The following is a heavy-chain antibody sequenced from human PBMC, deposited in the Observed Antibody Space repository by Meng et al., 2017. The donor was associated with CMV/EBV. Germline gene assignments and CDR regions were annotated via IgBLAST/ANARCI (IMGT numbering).Heavy chain of an antibody. CDR1: ACTFSSNP. D-gene: IGHD2-21*01. J-gene: IGHJ4*02. V-gene: IGHV1-69*01. CDR2: ITPDVGRD. CDR3: SAKDHIAYFDS. Sequence: PGCSVKASCEASACTFSSNPFSWVRQAPGKGLEWMGRITPDVGRDKYQQKFQSRRTITAEESTKKTLLKLRSMMTDDDAVYYCSAKDHIAYFDSWGQGTLVTVSS.